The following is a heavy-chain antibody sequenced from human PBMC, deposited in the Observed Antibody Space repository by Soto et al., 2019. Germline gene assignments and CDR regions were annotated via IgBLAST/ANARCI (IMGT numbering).Heavy chain of an antibody. V-gene: IGHV3-23*01. CDR1: GFTFSSYT. CDR2: ISGTGDNT. CDR3: AKVLSVVLIRYSDY. D-gene: IGHD2-8*01. J-gene: IGHJ4*02. Sequence: GGSLRLSCAASGFTFSSYTMMWVRQAPGRGLEWVSGISGTGDNTYYADSVKGRFTISRDNSKNTLYLQMNTLRAEDTAVYYCAKVLSVVLIRYSDYWGQGALVTVSS.